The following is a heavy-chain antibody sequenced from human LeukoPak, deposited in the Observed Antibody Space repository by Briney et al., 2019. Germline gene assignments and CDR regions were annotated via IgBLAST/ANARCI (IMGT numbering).Heavy chain of an antibody. Sequence: SQTLSLTCAVSGGSTSSGGYSWSWIRQPPGKGLEWIGYIYHSGSTYYNPSLKSRVTISVDRSKNQFSLKLSSVTAADTAVYYCAREDYYGSGDYWGQGTLVTVSS. D-gene: IGHD3-10*01. J-gene: IGHJ4*02. CDR2: IYHSGST. CDR1: GGSTSSGGYS. CDR3: AREDYYGSGDY. V-gene: IGHV4-30-2*01.